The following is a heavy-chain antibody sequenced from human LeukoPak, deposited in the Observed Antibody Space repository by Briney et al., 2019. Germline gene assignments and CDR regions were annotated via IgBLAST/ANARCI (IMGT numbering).Heavy chain of an antibody. Sequence: SETLSLTCAVYGGSFSGYYRSWIRQPPGKGLEWIGEINHSGSTNYNPSLKSRVTISVDTSKNQFSLKLSSVTAADTAVYYCARSTLRPYYYDSSGYFSAFDIWGQGTMVTVSS. V-gene: IGHV4-34*01. J-gene: IGHJ3*02. CDR3: ARSTLRPYYYDSSGYFSAFDI. CDR2: INHSGST. D-gene: IGHD3-22*01. CDR1: GGSFSGYY.